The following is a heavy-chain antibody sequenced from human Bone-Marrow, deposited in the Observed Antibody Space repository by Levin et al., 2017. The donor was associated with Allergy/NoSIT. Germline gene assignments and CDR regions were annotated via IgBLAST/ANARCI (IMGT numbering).Heavy chain of an antibody. J-gene: IGHJ6*02. CDR2: INHSGST. CDR1: GGSFSGYY. V-gene: IGHV4-34*01. Sequence: SETLSLTCAVYGGSFSGYYWSWIRQPPGKGLEWIGEINHSGSTNYNPSPKSRVTISVDTSKNQFSLKLSSVTAADTAVYYCGSCKQNAVCYYYGMDVWGQGTTVTVSS. CDR3: GSCKQNAVCYYYGMDV. D-gene: IGHD2-2*01.